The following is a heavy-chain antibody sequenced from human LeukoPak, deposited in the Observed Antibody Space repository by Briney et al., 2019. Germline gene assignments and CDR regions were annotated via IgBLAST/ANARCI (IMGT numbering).Heavy chain of an antibody. D-gene: IGHD6-13*01. Sequence: GGSLRLSCAASGFTFSDHYIDWVRQAPGKGLEWVSAISGSGGSTYYADSVKGRFTISRDNSKNTLYLQMNSLRAEDTAVYYCAKVPDSSSWYEFDYWGQGTLVTVSS. J-gene: IGHJ4*02. CDR3: AKVPDSSSWYEFDY. V-gene: IGHV3-23*01. CDR2: ISGSGGST. CDR1: GFTFSDHY.